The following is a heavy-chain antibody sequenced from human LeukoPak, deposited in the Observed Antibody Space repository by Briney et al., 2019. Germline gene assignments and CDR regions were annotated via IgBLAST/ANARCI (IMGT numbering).Heavy chain of an antibody. J-gene: IGHJ4*02. Sequence: GGSLRLSCTASGFTFSGAWMTWVRQAPGKGLEGVANIREDGTEKNYVDSVKGRFTISRDNAKNSLFLQMSNLRDDDTAIYYCARHVGISFWGQGTLVTVSS. CDR3: ARHVGISF. CDR1: GFTFSGAW. V-gene: IGHV3-7*01. D-gene: IGHD7-27*01. CDR2: IREDGTEK.